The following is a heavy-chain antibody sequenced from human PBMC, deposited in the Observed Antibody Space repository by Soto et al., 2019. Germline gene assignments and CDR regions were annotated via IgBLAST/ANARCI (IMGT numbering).Heavy chain of an antibody. CDR2: ISSSSSTI. D-gene: IGHD3-22*01. CDR3: ASLEYYYDSSGQNWFDP. Sequence: GGSLRLSCAASGFTFSSYSMNWVRQAPGKGLEWVSYISSSSSTIYYADSVKGRFTISRDNAKNSLYLQMNSLRDEDTAVYYCASLEYYYDSSGQNWFDPWGQGTLVTVSS. J-gene: IGHJ5*02. CDR1: GFTFSSYS. V-gene: IGHV3-48*02.